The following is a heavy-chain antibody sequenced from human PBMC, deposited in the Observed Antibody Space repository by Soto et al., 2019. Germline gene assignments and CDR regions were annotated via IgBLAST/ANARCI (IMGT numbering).Heavy chain of an antibody. J-gene: IGHJ4*02. Sequence: EVQLLESGGGLVQPGGSLRLSCAASGFTFSSYAMSWVRQAPGKGLEWVSAISGSGGSTYYADSVKGRFTISRDNSKNTLYLQMNSLRAEDTAVYYCAKDFRGYCSGGSCIDYWGQGTLVTVSS. D-gene: IGHD2-15*01. CDR2: ISGSGGST. CDR3: AKDFRGYCSGGSCIDY. V-gene: IGHV3-23*01. CDR1: GFTFSSYA.